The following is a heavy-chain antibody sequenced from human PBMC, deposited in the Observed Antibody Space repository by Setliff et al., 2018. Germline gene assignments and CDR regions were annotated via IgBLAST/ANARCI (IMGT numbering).Heavy chain of an antibody. CDR1: GFNFSNYA. Sequence: GSLRLSCAASGFNFSNYAMNWVRQTPEKGLEWVPTISGSGGDTYYSDSANGRFTLSRDNSKNTLSLQMNSLRAEDTAIYYCAKAIRYGGGWELGAFDIWGQGTMVTV. J-gene: IGHJ3*02. CDR2: ISGSGGDT. D-gene: IGHD6-19*01. CDR3: AKAIRYGGGWELGAFDI. V-gene: IGHV3-23*01.